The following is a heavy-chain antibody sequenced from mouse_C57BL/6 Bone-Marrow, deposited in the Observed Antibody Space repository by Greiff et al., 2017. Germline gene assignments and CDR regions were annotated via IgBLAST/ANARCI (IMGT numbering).Heavy chain of an antibody. CDR1: GFTFRSYG. V-gene: IGHV5-6*02. Sequence: EVKLVESGGDLVKPGGSLKLSCAASGFTFRSYGMSWVRQTPDKRLEWVATISSGGSYTYYPASVKGRFTISRDNAKNTLYLQMSSLKSEDTAMYYCAREGTGKAYWGQGTLVTVSA. CDR2: ISSGGSYT. J-gene: IGHJ3*01. D-gene: IGHD4-1*01. CDR3: AREGTGKAY.